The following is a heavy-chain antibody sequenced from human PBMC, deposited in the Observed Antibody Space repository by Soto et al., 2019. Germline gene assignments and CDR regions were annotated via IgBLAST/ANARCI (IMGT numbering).Heavy chain of an antibody. J-gene: IGHJ4*02. CDR1: GGSVSSGSYY. CDR2: IYYSGST. CDR3: ARATTMVDFDY. V-gene: IGHV4-61*01. Sequence: QVQLQESGPGLVKPSETLSLTCTVSGGSVSSGSYYWSWIRQPPGKGLEWIGYIYYSGSTNYNPSLKSRVTISVDTSKTQFSLKLSSVTAADTAVYYCARATTMVDFDYWGQGTLVTVSS. D-gene: IGHD5-18*01.